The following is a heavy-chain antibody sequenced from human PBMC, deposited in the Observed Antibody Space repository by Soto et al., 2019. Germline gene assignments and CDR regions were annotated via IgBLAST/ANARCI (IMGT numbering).Heavy chain of an antibody. Sequence: SVKVSCKASGGTFSSYAISWVRQAPGQGLEWMGGIIPIFGTANYAQKFQGRVTITADESTSTAYMELSSLRSEDTAVYYCAREGGIAARQGYYYYGMDVWGQGTTVTVSS. J-gene: IGHJ6*02. D-gene: IGHD6-6*01. CDR3: AREGGIAARQGYYYYGMDV. V-gene: IGHV1-69*13. CDR2: IIPIFGTA. CDR1: GGTFSSYA.